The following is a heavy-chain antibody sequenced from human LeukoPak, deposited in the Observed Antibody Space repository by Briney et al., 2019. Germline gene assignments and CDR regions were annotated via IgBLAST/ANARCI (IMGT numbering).Heavy chain of an antibody. CDR1: GFTFSRNS. J-gene: IGHJ4*02. Sequence: PGGSLRLSCAVSGFTFSRNSINWVRQAPGKGLEWVSVIYSGGSTYYADSVKGRFTISRDNSKNTLYLQMNSLRAEDTGVYYCAKDLSSGSRRAYWGQGTLVTVSS. CDR2: IYSGGST. CDR3: AKDLSSGSRRAY. V-gene: IGHV3-NL1*01. D-gene: IGHD6-19*01.